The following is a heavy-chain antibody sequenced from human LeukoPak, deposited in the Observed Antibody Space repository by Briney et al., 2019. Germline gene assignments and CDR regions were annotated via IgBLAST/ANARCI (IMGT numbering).Heavy chain of an antibody. CDR1: GYTFTSYY. V-gene: IGHV1-46*01. D-gene: IGHD6-19*01. CDR3: ARSLGREAGTVFWDFDY. J-gene: IGHJ4*02. CDR2: INPSGGST. Sequence: ASVKVSCKASGYTFTSYYMHWVRQAPGQGLEWMGIINPSGGSTSYAQKFQGRVTMTRDTSTSTVYMELSSLRSEDTAVYYCARSLGREAGTVFWDFDYRGQGTLVTVSS.